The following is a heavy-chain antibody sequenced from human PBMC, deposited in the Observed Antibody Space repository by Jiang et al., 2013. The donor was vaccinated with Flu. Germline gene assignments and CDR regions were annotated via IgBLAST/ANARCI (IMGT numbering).Heavy chain of an antibody. CDR1: GGSISSGY. J-gene: IGHJ4*02. V-gene: IGHV4-59*13. Sequence: GLVKPSETLSLTCTVSGGSISSGYWTWIRQSPGKRLEWIGFIYNSGSTNYNPSLKSRVTILVDTSKNQFSLKPNSVTAADTAVYYCARDLPSDYWGQGALVTVSS. CDR3: ARDLPSDY. CDR2: IYNSGST.